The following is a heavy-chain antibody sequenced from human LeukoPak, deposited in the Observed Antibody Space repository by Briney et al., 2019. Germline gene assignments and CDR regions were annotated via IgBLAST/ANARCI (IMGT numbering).Heavy chain of an antibody. D-gene: IGHD3-16*01. CDR3: ARYYDCVWGKSFYFDY. CDR1: GGSVTSTNW. CDR2: IYYTGTV. Sequence: SGTLSLTCDVSGGSVTSTNWWSWVRQSPGKGLEWIGEIYYTGTVNYNASLESRVTMSVDKSKNQFSLKLSSVTAADTAVYYCARYYDCVWGKSFYFDYWGQGALVTVSS. V-gene: IGHV4-4*02. J-gene: IGHJ4*02.